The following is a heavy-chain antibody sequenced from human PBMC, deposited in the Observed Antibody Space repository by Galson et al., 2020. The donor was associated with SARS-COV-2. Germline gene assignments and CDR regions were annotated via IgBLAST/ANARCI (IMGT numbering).Heavy chain of an antibody. Sequence: ASVKVSCKASGYTFTSNGISWMRQAPGKGLEWMGWNKNYAQKFQGRVTMTTDTSTTTAYKELRGLRSDDTAVYYCARFSYRSGYPSFYYWGQGTLVTVSS. V-gene: IGHV1-18*01. CDR3: ARFSYRSGYPSFYY. CDR2: NK. CDR1: GYTFTSNG. J-gene: IGHJ4*02. D-gene: IGHD3-22*01.